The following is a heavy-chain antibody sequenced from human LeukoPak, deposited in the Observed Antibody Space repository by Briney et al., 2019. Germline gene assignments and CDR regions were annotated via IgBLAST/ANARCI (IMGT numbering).Heavy chain of an antibody. V-gene: IGHV1-18*04. CDR1: GHSFTNYG. CDR2: ISGENGNT. D-gene: IGHD2/OR15-2a*01. Sequence: ASVKVSCKTSGHSFTNYGVSWVRQAPGQGPEWMGWISGENGNTNYAQKFQARFTMTTDTSTGTAYMELRSLRSDDTAVYYCARWGVHGTTTYCFDYWGQGSQVTVSS. CDR3: ARWGVHGTTTYCFDY. J-gene: IGHJ4*02.